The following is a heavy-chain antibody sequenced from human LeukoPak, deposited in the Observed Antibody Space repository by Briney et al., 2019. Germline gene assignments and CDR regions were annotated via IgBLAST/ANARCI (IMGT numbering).Heavy chain of an antibody. J-gene: IGHJ2*01. CDR2: INPNSGDT. CDR3: ARSTITTTAAGHFDL. CDR1: GYTFTDYY. D-gene: IGHD6-13*01. V-gene: IGHV1-2*06. Sequence: ASVKVSCKSSGYTFTDYYVHWVRQAPGQGVEWMGRINPNSGDTNYAQNFQGRVTMSSDTSISTAYLELNSLIFDDTAVFYCARSTITTTAAGHFDLWGRGTLVTVSS.